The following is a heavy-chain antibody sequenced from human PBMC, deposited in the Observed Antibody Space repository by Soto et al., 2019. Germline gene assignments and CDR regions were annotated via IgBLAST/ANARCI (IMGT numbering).Heavy chain of an antibody. V-gene: IGHV3-49*04. CDR2: MRSKTYGGTT. J-gene: IGHJ6*02. CDR3: TRSPGYNSVWGQGPFYYYGMDV. D-gene: IGHD6-19*01. CDR1: GFNFVDYG. Sequence: GGSRRLSCTVTGFNFVDYGISWDRQAAGEGLGWVGFMRSKTYGGTTEYAASVRGRMTMTRNDSKSIVYLQMHRLKIEDTAMYYCTRSPGYNSVWGQGPFYYYGMDVWGQGTTVTVSS.